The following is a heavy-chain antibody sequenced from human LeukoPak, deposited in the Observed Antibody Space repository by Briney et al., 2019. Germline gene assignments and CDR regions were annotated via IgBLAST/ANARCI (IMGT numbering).Heavy chain of an antibody. Sequence: SETLSLTCAVYGGSFSGYYWSWIRQPPGKGLEWIGEINHSGSTNYNPSLKSRVTISVDTSKNQFSLKLSSVTAADTAVYYCASYYSNYEYWGQGTLVTVSS. J-gene: IGHJ4*02. D-gene: IGHD4-11*01. CDR3: ASYYSNYEY. V-gene: IGHV4-34*01. CDR2: INHSGST. CDR1: GGSFSGYY.